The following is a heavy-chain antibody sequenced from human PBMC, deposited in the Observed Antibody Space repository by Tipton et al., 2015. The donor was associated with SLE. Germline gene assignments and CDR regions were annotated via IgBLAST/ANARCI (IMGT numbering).Heavy chain of an antibody. CDR1: GGPISSHY. D-gene: IGHD3/OR15-3a*01. J-gene: IGHJ4*02. Sequence: TLSLTCTVSGGPISSHYWSWIRQPPGKGLEWIGYIYYSGSTNYNPSLKSRVTISVDTSKNQFSLKLSSVTAADTAVYYCASGLSFDYWGQGTLVTVSS. CDR3: ASGLSFDY. CDR2: IYYSGST. V-gene: IGHV4-59*11.